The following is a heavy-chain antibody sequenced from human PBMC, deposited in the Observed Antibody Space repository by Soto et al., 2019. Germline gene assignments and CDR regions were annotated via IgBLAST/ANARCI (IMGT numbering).Heavy chain of an antibody. CDR2: IYHSGST. CDR1: GGPISSSNW. D-gene: IGHD4-4*01. CDR3: ASHSNYEDYYYGMDV. V-gene: IGHV4-4*02. Sequence: PSETLSLTCAVSGGPISSSNWWSWVRQPPGKGLEWIGEIYHSGSTNYNPSLKSRVTITVDKSKNQFSLKLSSVTAADTAVYYCASHSNYEDYYYGMDVWGQGTTVTVSS. J-gene: IGHJ6*02.